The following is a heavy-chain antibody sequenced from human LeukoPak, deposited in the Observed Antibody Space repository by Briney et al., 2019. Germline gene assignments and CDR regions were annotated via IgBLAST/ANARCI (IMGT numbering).Heavy chain of an antibody. CDR2: HYYNGVT. CDR3: ARRQYGSSRADH. J-gene: IGHJ4*02. Sequence: KPSETLSLICAVSGDSISSGSYLWGWIRLPPGKGLEWIGDHYYNGVTSYNPSLKSRVTISVDTSTNQFSLILTSVTAADTAVYYCARRQYGSSRADHWGQGTLVTVSS. V-gene: IGHV4-39*01. CDR1: GDSISSGSYL. D-gene: IGHD6-13*01.